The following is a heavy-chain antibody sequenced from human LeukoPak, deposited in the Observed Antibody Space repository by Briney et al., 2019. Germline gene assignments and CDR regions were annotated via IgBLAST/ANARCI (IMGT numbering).Heavy chain of an antibody. CDR3: ASHDGYCSSTSCRPS. Sequence: GGSLRLSCAASGFTFSDYYMSWIRQAPGKGLEWVSYISSSSSYTNYADSVKGRFTISRDNVKNSLYLQMNSLRAEDTAVYYCASHDGYCSSTSCRPSWGQGTMVTVSS. D-gene: IGHD2-2*01. J-gene: IGHJ3*01. CDR1: GFTFSDYY. CDR2: ISSSSSYT. V-gene: IGHV3-11*06.